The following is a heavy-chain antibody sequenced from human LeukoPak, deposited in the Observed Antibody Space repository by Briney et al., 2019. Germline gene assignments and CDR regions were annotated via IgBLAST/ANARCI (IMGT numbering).Heavy chain of an antibody. D-gene: IGHD3-10*01. Sequence: LSLTCTVSGGSISSYYMTWIRQAPGRGLEWVSYISSSGSTLYYADSVKGRFTISRDNAKNSLYLQMNSLRAEDTAVYYCARILLVRGVISHMDVWGKGTTVTVSS. CDR2: ISSSGSTL. V-gene: IGHV3-11*04. CDR3: ARILLVRGVISHMDV. CDR1: GGSISSYY. J-gene: IGHJ6*03.